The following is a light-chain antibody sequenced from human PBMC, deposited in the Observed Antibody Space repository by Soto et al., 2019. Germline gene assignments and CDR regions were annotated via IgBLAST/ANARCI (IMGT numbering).Light chain of an antibody. CDR3: QKYDNAPLT. Sequence: DIQMTQAPYSLSASVGDRVTITCRARKDISTYLAWYQQKPGKVPKLLISAAYTLQSGVPPRFSGSGSGTDFTLTISSLQPEDVATYYCQKYDNAPLTFGGGTKVESK. J-gene: IGKJ4*01. V-gene: IGKV1-27*01. CDR2: AAY. CDR1: KDISTY.